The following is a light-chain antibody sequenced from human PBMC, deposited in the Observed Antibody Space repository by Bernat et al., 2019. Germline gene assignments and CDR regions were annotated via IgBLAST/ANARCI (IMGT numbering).Light chain of an antibody. CDR3: SSYISSRSDV. V-gene: IGLV2-14*03. CDR1: SSDVGGYNS. Sequence: QAALTQPASVSGSPGQSITISCTTPSSDVGGYNSVSWYQQHPGKAPKLIIYDGTNRPSGVSHRFSGSKSGNTASLTISGLQPEDEANYYCSSYISSRSDVFGSGTKFTVL. CDR2: DGT. J-gene: IGLJ1*01.